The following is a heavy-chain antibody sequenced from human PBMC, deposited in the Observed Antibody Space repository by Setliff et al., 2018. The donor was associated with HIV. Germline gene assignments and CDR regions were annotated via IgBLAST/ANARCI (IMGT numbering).Heavy chain of an antibody. CDR1: GFTFSNGW. J-gene: IGHJ6*03. V-gene: IGHV3-15*01. Sequence: GGSLRLSCAASGFTFSNGWMSWVRQAPGKGLEWVALIKSKSDGGTKDYAAPVKGRFTISRDDSKNTLSLQMNSLKIEDTAVYYCTTRAVPSRWGELQFLERYYYSMDVWGKGTTVTVSS. D-gene: IGHD3-3*01. CDR2: IKSKSDGGTK. CDR3: TTRAVPSRWGELQFLERYYYSMDV.